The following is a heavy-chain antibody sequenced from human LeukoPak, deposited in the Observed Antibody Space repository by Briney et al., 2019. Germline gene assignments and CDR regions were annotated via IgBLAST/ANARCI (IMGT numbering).Heavy chain of an antibody. D-gene: IGHD5-24*01. Sequence: PSETLSLTCTVSGGSISSGGYYWSWIRQHPGKGLEWIGYIYYSGSTYYNPSLKSRVTISVDTSKNQFSLKLSSVTAADTAVYYCAADGYNSYYFDYWGQGTLVTVSS. J-gene: IGHJ4*02. CDR2: IYYSGST. CDR1: GGSISSGGYY. CDR3: AADGYNSYYFDY. V-gene: IGHV4-31*03.